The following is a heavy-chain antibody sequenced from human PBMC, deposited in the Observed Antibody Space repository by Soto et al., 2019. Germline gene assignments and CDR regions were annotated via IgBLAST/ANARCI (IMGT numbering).Heavy chain of an antibody. D-gene: IGHD1-26*01. CDR2: INLNSGGT. CDR3: ARGRVEWEPQSFFDY. Sequence: ASVKVSCKASGYTFTDYYIHWVRQAPGQGLEWMGWINLNSGGTNYAQKFQGWVTLTRDTSISTAYMELSRLRSDDTAVYYCARGRVEWEPQSFFDYWGQGTLVTVSS. CDR1: GYTFTDYY. V-gene: IGHV1-2*04. J-gene: IGHJ4*02.